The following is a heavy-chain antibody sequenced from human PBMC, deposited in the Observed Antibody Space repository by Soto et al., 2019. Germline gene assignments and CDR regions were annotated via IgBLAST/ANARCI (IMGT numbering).Heavy chain of an antibody. CDR1: GFTLSRYS. CDR3: ARDLAGGSTDY. J-gene: IGHJ4*02. V-gene: IGHV3-48*01. D-gene: IGHD2-15*01. Sequence: EVQLVESGGGLVQPGGSLRLSCVASGFTLSRYSINWVRQAPGKGLEGVSYISRSSSTIYYADSVKGRFTISRDTAENSVYLQMNSLRAEDTAVYYCARDLAGGSTDYWGQGTRVTVSS. CDR2: ISRSSSTI.